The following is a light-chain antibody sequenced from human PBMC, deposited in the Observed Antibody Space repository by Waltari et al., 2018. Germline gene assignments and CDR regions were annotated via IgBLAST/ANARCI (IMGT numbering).Light chain of an antibody. CDR3: AAWDDSLSGRV. J-gene: IGLJ3*02. CDR2: RNN. V-gene: IGLV1-47*01. CDR1: RSNIGSNY. Sequence: QSVLTQPPSASGTPGQRVTISCSGTRSNIGSNYLYWYQQLPGTAPKLLIYRNNQRPSGVPDRFSGSKAGTSASLAIRGLRSEDDADYYCAAWDDSLSGRVFGGGTKVTVL.